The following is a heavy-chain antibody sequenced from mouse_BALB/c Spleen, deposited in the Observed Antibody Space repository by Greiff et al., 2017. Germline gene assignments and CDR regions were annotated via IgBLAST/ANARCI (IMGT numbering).Heavy chain of an antibody. J-gene: IGHJ2*01. CDR1: GFNIKDTY. V-gene: IGHV14-3*02. D-gene: IGHD1-1*01. CDR2: IDPANGNT. CDR3: ARQGPTTVLDY. Sequence: VHVKQSGAELVKPGASVKLSCTASGFNIKDTYMHWVKQRPEQGLEWIGRIDPANGNTKYDPKFQGKATITADTSSNTAYLQLSSLTSEDTAVYYCARQGPTTVLDYWGQGTTLTVSS.